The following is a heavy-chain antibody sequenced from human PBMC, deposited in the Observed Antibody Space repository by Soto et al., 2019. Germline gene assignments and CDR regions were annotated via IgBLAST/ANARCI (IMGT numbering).Heavy chain of an antibody. CDR2: IYYSGST. J-gene: IGHJ4*02. V-gene: IGHV4-59*08. Sequence: QVQLQESGPELVKPSETLSLTCTVSGGSISSYYWSWIRQPPGKGLEWIGYIYYSGSTNYNPSPKSRVTISVDPSKNPFSLKLGSVAGGETAVDYCARRFCRNFEYWGQGTLVTVSS. CDR3: ARRFCRNFEY. D-gene: IGHD3-3*01. CDR1: GGSISSYY.